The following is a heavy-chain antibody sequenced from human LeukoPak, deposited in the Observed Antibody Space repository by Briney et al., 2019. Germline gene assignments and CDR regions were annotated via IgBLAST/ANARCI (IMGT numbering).Heavy chain of an antibody. CDR1: GVSISSSNSY. CDR3: ARLNNFVAGPMDAFDI. J-gene: IGHJ3*02. V-gene: IGHV4-39*07. Sequence: SETLSLTCAVSGVSISSSNSYWGWIRQPPGKGLEWIGSIYYSGSTYYTPSLKSRVTISVDTSKNQFSLKLSSVTAADTAVYYCARLNNFVAGPMDAFDIWGQGTMVTVSS. CDR2: IYYSGST. D-gene: IGHD3-9*01.